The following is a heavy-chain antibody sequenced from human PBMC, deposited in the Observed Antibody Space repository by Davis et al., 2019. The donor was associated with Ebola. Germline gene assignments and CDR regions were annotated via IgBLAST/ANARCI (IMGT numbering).Heavy chain of an antibody. CDR2: IYYSGST. V-gene: IGHV4-59*12. Sequence: SETLSLTCTVSGGSISSYYWSWIRQPPGKGLEWFGYIYYSGSTNYNPSLKSRVTISVATSTNQFSLKLSSVTAADTAVYYCASSSVDTAMVFIYYYGMDVWGQGTTVTVSS. CDR1: GGSISSYY. J-gene: IGHJ6*02. D-gene: IGHD5-18*01. CDR3: ASSSVDTAMVFIYYYGMDV.